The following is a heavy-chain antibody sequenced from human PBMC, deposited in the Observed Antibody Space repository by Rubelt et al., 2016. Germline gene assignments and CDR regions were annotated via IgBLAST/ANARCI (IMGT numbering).Heavy chain of an antibody. CDR3: AKGELRYFDWLSQFDY. J-gene: IGHJ4*02. CDR2: ISGSGGST. D-gene: IGHD3-9*01. Sequence: EVQLLESGGGLVRPGGSLRLSCAASGFTFSSYAMSWVRQAPGKGLEWVSAISGSGGSTYYADSVKGRFTISRDNSKNTLYLQMNSLRAEDTAVYYCAKGELRYFDWLSQFDYWGQGTLVTVSS. CDR1: GFTFSSYA. V-gene: IGHV3-23*01.